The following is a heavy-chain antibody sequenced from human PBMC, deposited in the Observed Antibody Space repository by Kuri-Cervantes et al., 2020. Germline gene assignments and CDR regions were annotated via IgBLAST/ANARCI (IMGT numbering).Heavy chain of an antibody. J-gene: IGHJ3*02. CDR3: ARTIYLRDAFDI. Sequence: ASVKVSCKASGYTFTGYYMHWVRQAPGQGLEWMGWINPNSGGTNYAQKFQGRVTMTRDTSISTAYMELSRLRSDDTAVYYCARTIYLRDAFDIWGQGTMVTVSS. CDR1: GYTFTGYY. CDR2: INPNSGGT. D-gene: IGHD3-3*02. V-gene: IGHV1-2*02.